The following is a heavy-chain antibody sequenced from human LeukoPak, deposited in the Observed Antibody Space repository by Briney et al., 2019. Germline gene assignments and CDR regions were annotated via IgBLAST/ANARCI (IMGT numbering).Heavy chain of an antibody. J-gene: IGHJ4*02. CDR2: MSYDGSNK. CDR1: GFTFSSDA. CDR3: ARAAYDSNGFTANHDY. D-gene: IGHD3-22*01. Sequence: GGSSRLSCAASGFTFSSDAIHWVRQAPGKGLEWVVVMSYDGSNKYYADSVKGRFTISRDNSKNTLYLQMNSLRAEDTAVYYCARAAYDSNGFTANHDYWGQGTLVTVSS. V-gene: IGHV3-30*04.